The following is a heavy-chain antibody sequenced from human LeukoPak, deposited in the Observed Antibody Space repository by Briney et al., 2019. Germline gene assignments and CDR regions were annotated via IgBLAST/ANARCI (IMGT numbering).Heavy chain of an antibody. J-gene: IGHJ5*02. Sequence: ASVKVSCKASGYTFTSYGISWVRQAPGQGLEWMGWISAYNGNTNYAQKLQGRVTMTTDTSTSTAYMELRSLRSDDTAVYDCAREVVVVPAAIRGDWFDPRGQGTLVTVSS. CDR3: AREVVVVPAAIRGDWFDP. CDR1: GYTFTSYG. V-gene: IGHV1-18*01. D-gene: IGHD2-2*01. CDR2: ISAYNGNT.